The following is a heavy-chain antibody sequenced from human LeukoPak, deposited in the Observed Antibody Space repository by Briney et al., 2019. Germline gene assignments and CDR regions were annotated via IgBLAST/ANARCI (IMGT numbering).Heavy chain of an antibody. CDR3: ARAPEFSSGWLLDT. CDR2: IHTSGST. Sequence: PSETLSLTCTVSGGSISSYYWSWIRQPAGKGLDWIGRIHTSGSTNYNPSLKSRVTMSVDTSKNQFSLKLGSVTAADTAVYFCARAPEFSSGWLLDTWGQGILVTVSS. J-gene: IGHJ5*02. D-gene: IGHD6-19*01. V-gene: IGHV4-4*07. CDR1: GGSISSYY.